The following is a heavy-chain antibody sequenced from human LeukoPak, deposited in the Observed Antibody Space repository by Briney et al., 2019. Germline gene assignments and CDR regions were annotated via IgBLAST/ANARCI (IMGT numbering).Heavy chain of an antibody. CDR3: ARATVRYSGYEEFDY. V-gene: IGHV1-18*01. Sequence: ASVKVSCKASGYTFTSYGISWVRQASGQGLEWMGWISAYNGNTNYAQKLQGRVTMTTDTSTSTAYMELRSLRSDDTAVYYCARATVRYSGYEEFDYWGQGTLVTVSS. CDR2: ISAYNGNT. D-gene: IGHD5-12*01. CDR1: GYTFTSYG. J-gene: IGHJ4*02.